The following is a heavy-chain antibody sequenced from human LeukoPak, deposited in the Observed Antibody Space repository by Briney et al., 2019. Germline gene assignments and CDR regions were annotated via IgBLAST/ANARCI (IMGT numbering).Heavy chain of an antibody. Sequence: GGSLRLSCAASGFTFSSYSMNWVRQAPGKGLEWVSSISSSSSYIYYADSVKGRFPISRDNAKNSLYLQMNSLRAEDTAVYYCARAPRVGATSSDYWGQGTLVTVSS. J-gene: IGHJ4*02. CDR2: ISSSSSYI. CDR1: GFTFSSYS. D-gene: IGHD1-26*01. CDR3: ARAPRVGATSSDY. V-gene: IGHV3-21*01.